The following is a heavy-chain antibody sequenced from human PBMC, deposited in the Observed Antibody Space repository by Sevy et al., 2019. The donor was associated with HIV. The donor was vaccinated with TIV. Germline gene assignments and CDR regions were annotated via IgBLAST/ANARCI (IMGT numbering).Heavy chain of an antibody. CDR3: AKASVHSFDY. D-gene: IGHD4-17*01. V-gene: IGHV3-23*01. Sequence: GGSLRLSCAASGFTFSSYTMSWVRQAPGKGLEWVSAISSSGGNTYYADSVKGRFTISRDNSKNTQYVQMNSLRAEDTAVYYCAKASVHSFDYWGQGTLVTVSS. J-gene: IGHJ4*02. CDR2: ISSSGGNT. CDR1: GFTFSSYT.